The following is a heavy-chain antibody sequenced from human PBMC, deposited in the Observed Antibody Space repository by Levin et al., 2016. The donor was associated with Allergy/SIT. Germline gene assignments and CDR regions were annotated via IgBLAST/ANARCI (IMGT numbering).Heavy chain of an antibody. CDR3: AREGYYDSSGP. V-gene: IGHV4-31*02. Sequence: WIRQPPGKGLEWIGYIYYSGSTYYNPSLKSRVTISVDTSKNQFSLKLSSVTAADTAVYYCAREGYYDSSGPWGQGTLVTVSS. D-gene: IGHD3-22*01. J-gene: IGHJ5*02. CDR2: IYYSGST.